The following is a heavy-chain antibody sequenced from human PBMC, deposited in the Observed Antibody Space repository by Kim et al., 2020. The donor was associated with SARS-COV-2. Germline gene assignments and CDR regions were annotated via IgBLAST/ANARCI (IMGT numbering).Heavy chain of an antibody. CDR2: TI. Sequence: TIYYADSVKGRLTISRYNAKNSLYLQMNSLRAEDTAVYYCARVRVTIFDYLGQGTLVTVSS. V-gene: IGHV3-48*04. J-gene: IGHJ4*02. D-gene: IGHD3-3*01. CDR3: ARVRVTIFDY.